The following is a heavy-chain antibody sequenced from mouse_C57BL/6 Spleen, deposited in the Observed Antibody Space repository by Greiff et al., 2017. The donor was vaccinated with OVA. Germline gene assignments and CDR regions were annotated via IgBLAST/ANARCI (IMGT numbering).Heavy chain of an antibody. Sequence: QVQLQQSGAELVRPGASVTLSCKASGYSFTDYEMHWVKQTPVHGLEWIGAIDPDTGGTAYNQKFKGKAILTADKSSSTAYMELRSLTSEDSAVYYCTRSSSGYRYDYWGQGTTLTVSS. J-gene: IGHJ2*01. D-gene: IGHD3-2*02. V-gene: IGHV1-15*01. CDR1: GYSFTDYE. CDR3: TRSSSGYRYDY. CDR2: IDPDTGGT.